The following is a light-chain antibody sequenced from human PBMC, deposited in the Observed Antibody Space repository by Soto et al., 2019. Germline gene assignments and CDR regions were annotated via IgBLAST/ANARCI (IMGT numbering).Light chain of an antibody. V-gene: IGLV1-40*01. J-gene: IGLJ1*01. CDR1: SSNIGAGYD. CDR2: GNS. CDR3: PSYDISLSGSNV. Sequence: QSVLTQPPSVSGAPGQRVTISCTGSSSNIGAGYDVHWYQQLPGTAPKLLIYGNSNRPSGVPDRFSGSKSGTSASLAITGLQAEDEADYYCPSYDISLSGSNVFRTGTKVTVL.